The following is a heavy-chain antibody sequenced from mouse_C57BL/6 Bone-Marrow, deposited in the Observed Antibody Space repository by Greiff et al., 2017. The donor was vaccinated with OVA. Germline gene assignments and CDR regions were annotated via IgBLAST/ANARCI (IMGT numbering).Heavy chain of an antibody. D-gene: IGHD1-1*01. CDR2: IHPNSGST. J-gene: IGHJ2*01. CDR3: SREDYYGSSPYYFDD. V-gene: IGHV1-64*01. Sequence: QVQLQQPGAELVKPGASVKLSCKASGYTFTSYWMHWVKQRPGQGLEWIGMIHPNSGSTNYNEKFKSQATMTVDKSSSTAYMHLSSLPSEDSAVXNCSREDYYGSSPYYFDDWGQGTTLTVSS. CDR1: GYTFTSYW.